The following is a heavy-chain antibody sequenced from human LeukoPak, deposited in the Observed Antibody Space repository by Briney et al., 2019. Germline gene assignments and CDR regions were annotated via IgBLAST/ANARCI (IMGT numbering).Heavy chain of an antibody. CDR1: GFTFSSYG. CDR2: IRYDGSNK. J-gene: IGHJ4*02. CDR3: AIAPVRGATTDY. V-gene: IGHV3-30*02. D-gene: IGHD1-26*01. Sequence: PGGSLRLSCAASGFTFSSYGMHWVRQAPGKGLEWVAFIRYDGSNKYYADSVKGRFTISRDNSKNTLYLQMNSLRAEDTAVYYCAIAPVRGATTDYWGQGTLVTVSS.